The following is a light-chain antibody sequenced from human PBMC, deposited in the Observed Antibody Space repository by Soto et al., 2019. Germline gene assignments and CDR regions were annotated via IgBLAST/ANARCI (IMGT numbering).Light chain of an antibody. CDR3: QQHSNWPPMST. CDR1: QSIVRD. Sequence: EIVLTQSPATLSLSPGQRATLSCRASQSIVRDLAWFQQKPGQPPSLLIYDASNRATGIPARFSGGGSGTDFTLTISSLEPEDFAVYYCQQHSNWPPMSTFGQGTKLEIK. CDR2: DAS. V-gene: IGKV3-11*01. J-gene: IGKJ2*01.